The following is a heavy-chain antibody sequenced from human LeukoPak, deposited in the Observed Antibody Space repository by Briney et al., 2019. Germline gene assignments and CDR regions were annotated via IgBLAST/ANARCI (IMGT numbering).Heavy chain of an antibody. CDR1: GFSFSTFG. CDR3: ARSMAYYFDY. D-gene: IGHD5-24*01. Sequence: GGSLRLSCAASGFSFSTFGMHWVRQTPGKGLEWVSHISKDETNKYYADSVKGRFTISRDTSKNTLFLQMNSLRVEDTAVYYCARSMAYYFDYWGQGTLVTVSS. V-gene: IGHV3-30*03. J-gene: IGHJ4*02. CDR2: ISKDETNK.